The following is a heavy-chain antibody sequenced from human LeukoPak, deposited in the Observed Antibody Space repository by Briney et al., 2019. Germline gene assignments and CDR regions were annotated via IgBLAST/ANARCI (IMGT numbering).Heavy chain of an antibody. CDR2: SYYSGTT. D-gene: IGHD4-17*01. J-gene: IGHJ4*02. CDR1: GDSISSYF. V-gene: IGHV4-59*01. Sequence: SETLSLTCTVSGDSISSYFWNWIRQPPGKGLEWIGYSYYSGTTDYNPSLKSRVTISVDTSKNQFSLKLSSVTAADTAVYYCARYYGDYAFDYWGQGTLVSVSS. CDR3: ARYYGDYAFDY.